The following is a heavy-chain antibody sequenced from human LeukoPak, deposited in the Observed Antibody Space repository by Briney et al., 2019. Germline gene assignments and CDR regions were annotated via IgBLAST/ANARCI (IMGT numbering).Heavy chain of an antibody. CDR1: GGSISTYY. J-gene: IGHJ4*02. CDR2: IYYSGST. D-gene: IGHD6-13*01. CDR3: ARAAGPLAAPDF. V-gene: IGHV4-59*01. Sequence: SETLSLTCTVSGGSISTYYWSLIRQPPGKGLELIGYIYYSGSTNYNPSLKSRVTMSVDTSKNQFSLKLSSVTAADTAVYYCARAAGPLAAPDFWGQGTPVTVSS.